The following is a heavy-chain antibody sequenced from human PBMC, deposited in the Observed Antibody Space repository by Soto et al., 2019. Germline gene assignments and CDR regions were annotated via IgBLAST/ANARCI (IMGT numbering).Heavy chain of an antibody. CDR1: GFTFSSYG. CDR3: AGGGAYSSRPFGMDV. D-gene: IGHD6-13*01. CDR2: IWYDGSNK. V-gene: IGHV3-33*01. Sequence: GGSLRLSCAASGFTFSSYGMHWVRQAPGKGLEWVAVIWYDGSNKYYADSVKGRFTISRDNSKNTLYLQMNSLRAEDTAVYYCAGGGAYSSRPFGMDVWGQGNTVTVSS. J-gene: IGHJ6*02.